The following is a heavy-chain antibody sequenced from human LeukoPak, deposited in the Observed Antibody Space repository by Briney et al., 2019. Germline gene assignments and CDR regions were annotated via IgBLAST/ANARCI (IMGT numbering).Heavy chain of an antibody. CDR3: ASVSDPPGNV. Sequence: GGSLRLSCAASGFTFSSYEMNWVCQAPGKGLEWVSYISSSGSTIYYADSVKGRFTISRDNAKNSLYLQMNSLRAEDTAGYYCASVSDPPGNVWGKGTTVTVSS. CDR1: GFTFSSYE. CDR2: ISSSGSTI. V-gene: IGHV3-48*03. J-gene: IGHJ6*04. D-gene: IGHD1-14*01.